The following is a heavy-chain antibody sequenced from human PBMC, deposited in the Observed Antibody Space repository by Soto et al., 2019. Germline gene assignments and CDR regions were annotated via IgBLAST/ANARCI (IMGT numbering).Heavy chain of an antibody. CDR1: GFTFSSYA. V-gene: IGHV3-23*01. CDR2: ISGSGGST. J-gene: IGHJ4*02. D-gene: IGHD2-2*01. Sequence: GGSLRLSCAASGFTFSSYAMSWVRQAPGKGLEWVSAISGSGGSTYYADSVKGRFTISRGNSKNTLYLQMNSLRAEDTAVYYCANPPIVVVPAALTPQIDYWGQGTLVTVSS. CDR3: ANPPIVVVPAALTPQIDY.